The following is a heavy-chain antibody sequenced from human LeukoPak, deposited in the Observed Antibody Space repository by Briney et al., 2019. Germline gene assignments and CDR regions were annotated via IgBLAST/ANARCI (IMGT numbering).Heavy chain of an antibody. CDR1: GGSISSGGYS. Sequence: PSETLSLTCAVSGGSISSGGYSWSWIRQPPGKGLEWIGYIYHSGSTCYNPSLKSRVTILVDRSKNQFSLKLSSVTAADTAVYYCARDSGYGGFFDYWGQGTLVTVSS. CDR2: IYHSGST. J-gene: IGHJ4*02. CDR3: ARDSGYGGFFDY. D-gene: IGHD4-23*01. V-gene: IGHV4-30-2*01.